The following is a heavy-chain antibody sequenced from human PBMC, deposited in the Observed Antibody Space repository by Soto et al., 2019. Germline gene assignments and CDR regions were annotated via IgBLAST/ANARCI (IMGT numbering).Heavy chain of an antibody. Sequence: QVQLVQSGAEVKKPGASVKVSCKASGYTFTSYAMHWVRQAPGQRLEWMGWINAGNGNTKYSQNFQGRVTITRDTSASTAYMELSSLRSEDTALYYVARSIRLAGEYWGQGTLVTVSS. CDR2: INAGNGNT. D-gene: IGHD3-10*01. V-gene: IGHV1-3*01. CDR3: ARSIRLAGEY. CDR1: GYTFTSYA. J-gene: IGHJ4*02.